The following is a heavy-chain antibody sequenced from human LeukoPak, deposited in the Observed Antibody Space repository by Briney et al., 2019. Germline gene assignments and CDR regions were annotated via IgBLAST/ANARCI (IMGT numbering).Heavy chain of an antibody. D-gene: IGHD3-3*01. V-gene: IGHV4-61*02. Sequence: PSQTLSLTCTVPGGSISSGSYYWSWIRQPAGKGLEWIGRIYTSGSTNYNPSLKSRVTISVDTSKNQFSLKLSSVTAADTAVYYCARARRLGVASFDYWGQGTLVTVSS. J-gene: IGHJ4*02. CDR3: ARARRLGVASFDY. CDR2: IYTSGST. CDR1: GGSISSGSYY.